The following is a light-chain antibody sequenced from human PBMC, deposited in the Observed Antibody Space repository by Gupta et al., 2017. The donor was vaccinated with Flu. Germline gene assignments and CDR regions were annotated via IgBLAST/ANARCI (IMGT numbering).Light chain of an antibody. Sequence: DIQMTQSPSSLSASAGDRVTITCRASQSVDIYLNWYQQKPGNAPNILIYKTSTLHSGVPSRFSASGSGTDFTLTISSLQPEDFATYYCQQSYNIPRTFGQGTKVEI. CDR3: QQSYNIPRT. CDR1: QSVDIY. CDR2: KTS. V-gene: IGKV1-39*01. J-gene: IGKJ1*01.